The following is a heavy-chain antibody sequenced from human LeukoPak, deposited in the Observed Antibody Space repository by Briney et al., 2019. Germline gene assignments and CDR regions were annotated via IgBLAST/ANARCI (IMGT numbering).Heavy chain of an antibody. CDR1: GYSISSGYY. CDR2: IYHSGST. Sequence: SETLSLTCAVSGYSISSGYYCGWIRQTPGKGLEWIGSIYHSGSTYYNPSLKSRVTISVDTSKNQFSLKLSSVTAADTAVYYCARGRIVVVVAATNPFDYWGQGTLVTVSS. V-gene: IGHV4-38-2*01. D-gene: IGHD2-15*01. J-gene: IGHJ4*02. CDR3: ARGRIVVVVAATNPFDY.